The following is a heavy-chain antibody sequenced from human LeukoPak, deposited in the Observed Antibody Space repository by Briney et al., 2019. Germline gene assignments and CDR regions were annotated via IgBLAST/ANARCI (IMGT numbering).Heavy chain of an antibody. CDR3: AREGYSSGWFRL. CDR2: MLTAGTT. J-gene: IGHJ1*01. V-gene: IGHV3-53*01. D-gene: IGHD6-19*01. Sequence: GGSLRLSCAASEFIVSSYYMSWVRQAPGKGLEWVSVMLTAGTTYYADSVKGRFTISRDDSKNMVYLQMNSLRAEDTAVYFCAREGYSSGWFRLWGQGTLVTVSS. CDR1: EFIVSSYY.